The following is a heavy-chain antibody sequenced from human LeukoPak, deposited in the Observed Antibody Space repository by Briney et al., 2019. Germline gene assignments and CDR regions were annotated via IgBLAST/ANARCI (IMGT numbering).Heavy chain of an antibody. D-gene: IGHD5-24*01. CDR2: IIPIFGTA. Sequence: SVKVSCKASGGTFSSYAISWVRQAPGQGLEWMGGIIPIFGTANYAQKFQGRVTITADKSTSTAYMELSSLRSEDTAVYYCARGPLATTDSYYYYYYMDVWGKGTTVTVSS. CDR3: ARGPLATTDSYYYYYYMDV. V-gene: IGHV1-69*06. J-gene: IGHJ6*03. CDR1: GGTFSSYA.